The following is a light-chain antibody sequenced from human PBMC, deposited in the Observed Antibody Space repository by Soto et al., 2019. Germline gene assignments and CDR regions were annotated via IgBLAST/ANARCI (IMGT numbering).Light chain of an antibody. CDR3: QQYGNSPYT. Sequence: EIVLTQSPDTLSVSPGESATLSCRASQSVDNNYVAWYQQKPGQAPTLLIHGASYRAAGIPDRFSGSGSGTDFTLTISRLEPEDFAVFHCQQYGNSPYTFGQGTKLEI. J-gene: IGKJ2*01. CDR2: GAS. CDR1: QSVDNNY. V-gene: IGKV3-20*01.